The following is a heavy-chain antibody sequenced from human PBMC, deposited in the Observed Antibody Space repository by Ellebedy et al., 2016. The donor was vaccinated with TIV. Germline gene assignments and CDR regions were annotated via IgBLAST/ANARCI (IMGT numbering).Heavy chain of an antibody. V-gene: IGHV3-23*01. CDR2: ISGGVGST. CDR1: GGSISSGPYY. Sequence: ETLSLXXTVSGGSISSGPYYWSWVRQAPGKGLEWVSLISGGVGSTYYADSVKGRFTISRDNSKNTLYLQMNSLRAEDTAVYYCAKPRYSYGRNPFDYWGQGTLVTVSS. CDR3: AKPRYSYGRNPFDY. J-gene: IGHJ4*02. D-gene: IGHD5-18*01.